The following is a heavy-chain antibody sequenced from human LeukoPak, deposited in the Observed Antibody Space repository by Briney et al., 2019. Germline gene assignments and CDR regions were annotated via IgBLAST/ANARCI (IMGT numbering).Heavy chain of an antibody. CDR2: IIPIFGTA. J-gene: IGHJ4*02. CDR1: GGTFSSYA. D-gene: IGHD5-12*01. V-gene: IGHV1-69*06. Sequence: GASVKVSCKASGGTFSSYAISWVRQAPGQGLEWMGGIIPIFGTANYAQKFQGRVTITADKSTSTAYMELSSLRSEDTAVYYCARHSGKSSGYDYAFDYWGQGTLVTVSS. CDR3: ARHSGKSSGYDYAFDY.